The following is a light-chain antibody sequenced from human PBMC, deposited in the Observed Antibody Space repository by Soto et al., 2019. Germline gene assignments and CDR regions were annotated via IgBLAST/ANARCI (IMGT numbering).Light chain of an antibody. J-gene: IGKJ5*01. Sequence: DMQMSKTRAPLSASVGTRVTITCRASQSISRWLTWYQQKPGKAPKLLIYEASNLESGVPSRFSGSGSGTEFTLTIGGLQPDDFATYYCQQFNSYPITFGQGTRLEIK. V-gene: IGKV1-5*01. CDR3: QQFNSYPIT. CDR2: EAS. CDR1: QSISRW.